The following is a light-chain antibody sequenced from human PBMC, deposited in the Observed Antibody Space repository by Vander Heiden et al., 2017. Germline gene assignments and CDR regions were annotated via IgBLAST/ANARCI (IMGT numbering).Light chain of an antibody. CDR3: GTWDSSLSAGQV. CDR2: DNN. V-gene: IGLV1-51*01. J-gene: IGLJ2*01. Sequence: QSVLTQPPSVSAAPGQKVTISCSGSGSNIGNNYVSWYQQLPGTAPKLLIYDNNKRPSGIPDRFSGSKSGTSATLGITGLQSGDEADYYCGTWDSSLSAGQVFGGGTKLTVL. CDR1: GSNIGNNY.